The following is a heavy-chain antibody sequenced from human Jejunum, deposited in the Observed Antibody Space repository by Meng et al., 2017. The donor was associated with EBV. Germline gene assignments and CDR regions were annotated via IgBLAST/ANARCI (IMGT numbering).Heavy chain of an antibody. CDR3: ARDQNGSYFAY. J-gene: IGHJ4*02. D-gene: IGHD1-26*01. CDR2: IYNSESP. Sequence: QVQLEDSRPGRVKHSETLSLTCTVSGGSVSSGGYYWSWIRQPPGKGLEWIGYIYNSESPNYQSSLKSRVTISADTSKNQFSLRLSSVTAADTAVYYCARDQNGSYFAYWGQGTLVTVSS. CDR1: GGSVSSGGYY. V-gene: IGHV4-61*08.